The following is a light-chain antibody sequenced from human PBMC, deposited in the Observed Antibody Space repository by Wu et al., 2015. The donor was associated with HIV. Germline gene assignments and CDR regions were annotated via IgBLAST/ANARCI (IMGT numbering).Light chain of an antibody. Sequence: DIQMTQSPSTLSASLGDRVTITCRASQSITTWLAWYQQKPGKAPKVLIYKASTLESGVPSRFSGSGSGTEFTLTISSLQPDDFATYYCQQYSSYPLTFGGGTKVEIK. V-gene: IGKV1-5*03. CDR1: QSITTW. CDR2: KAS. J-gene: IGKJ4*01. CDR3: QQYSSYPLT.